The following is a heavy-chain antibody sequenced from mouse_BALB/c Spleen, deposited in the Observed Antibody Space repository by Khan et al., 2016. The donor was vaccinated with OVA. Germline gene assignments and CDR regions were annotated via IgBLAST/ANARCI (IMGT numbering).Heavy chain of an antibody. Sequence: EVELVESGGGLVQPGGSLKLSCATSGFTFSDYYMYWFRQTPEKRLGWVAYISNGGGNTYYPDTVKGRFTISSDNAKNTLYLQRSRRRSEDTALYYCARHGYGKGDAMDYGGQGTSVTGSS. CDR1: GFTFSDYY. V-gene: IGHV5-12*02. D-gene: IGHD2-10*02. CDR3: ARHGYGKGDAMDY. J-gene: IGHJ4*01. CDR2: ISNGGGNT.